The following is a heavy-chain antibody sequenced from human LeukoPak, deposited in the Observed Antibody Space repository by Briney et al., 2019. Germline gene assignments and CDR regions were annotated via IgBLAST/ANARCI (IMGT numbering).Heavy chain of an antibody. Sequence: PGGPLRLSCAASGFIFSDYGMNLVRQVPGKGLEGVSFISRRSSSTFYADSVKGRFTISRDSAKNSLDLQMTSLRAEDTAVYYCARGGDCTATTCYALSAFDYWGQGTLVTVSS. D-gene: IGHD2-2*01. J-gene: IGHJ4*02. V-gene: IGHV3-48*01. CDR3: ARGGDCTATTCYALSAFDY. CDR2: ISRRSSST. CDR1: GFIFSDYG.